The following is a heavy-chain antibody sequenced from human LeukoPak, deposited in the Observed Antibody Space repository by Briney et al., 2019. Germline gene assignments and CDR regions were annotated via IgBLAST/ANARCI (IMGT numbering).Heavy chain of an antibody. CDR2: INPNSGGT. CDR3: ARDRARYSSGWYQ. J-gene: IGHJ4*02. D-gene: IGHD6-19*01. Sequence: ASVKVSCKASGYTFTGYYMHWVRQAPGQGLEWMGWINPNSGGTNYAQKFQGRVTMTRDTSISTAYIELSRLRSDDTAVYYCARDRARYSSGWYQWGQGTLVTVSS. CDR1: GYTFTGYY. V-gene: IGHV1-2*02.